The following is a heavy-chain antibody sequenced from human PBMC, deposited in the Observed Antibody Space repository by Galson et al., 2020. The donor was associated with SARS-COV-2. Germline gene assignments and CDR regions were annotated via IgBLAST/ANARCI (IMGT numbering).Heavy chain of an antibody. V-gene: IGHV3-74*01. CDR3: IRGYSGNYRVDY. CDR1: GFTFSSYW. Sequence: GGSLRLSCAASGFTFSSYWMHWVRQAPGKGLLWVSRINGDGSITTYADSVKGRFTISRDNAKNTVFLQMNSLRGEDTAVYYCIRGYSGNYRVDYWGQGTLVTVSS. CDR2: INGDGSIT. J-gene: IGHJ4*02. D-gene: IGHD1-26*01.